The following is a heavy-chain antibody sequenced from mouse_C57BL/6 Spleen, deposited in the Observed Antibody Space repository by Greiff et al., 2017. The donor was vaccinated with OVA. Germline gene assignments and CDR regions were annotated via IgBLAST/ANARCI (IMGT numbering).Heavy chain of an antibody. CDR2: ISDGGSYT. CDR3: ARDDYGDAMDY. CDR1: GFTFSSYA. D-gene: IGHD2-4*01. V-gene: IGHV5-4*01. J-gene: IGHJ4*01. Sequence: VHLVESGGGLVKPGGSLKLSCAASGFTFSSYAMSWVRQTPEKRLEWVATISDGGSYTYYPDNVKGRFTISRDNAKNNLYLQMSHLKSEDTAMYYCARDDYGDAMDYWGQGTSVTVSS.